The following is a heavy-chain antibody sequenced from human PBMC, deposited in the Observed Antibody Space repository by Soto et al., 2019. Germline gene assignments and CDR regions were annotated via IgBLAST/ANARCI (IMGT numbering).Heavy chain of an antibody. Sequence: QVKLVQSGAEVKKPGSSVKVSCKASGGTFSTYPISWVRQAPGQGLEWMGGINPIFGTPNYAQKLQGRVTITADESTTTAYMQLSSLRSDDTAVYYCARLRASNYEAYQHWGQDTLVTVSS. CDR3: ARLRASNYEAYQH. CDR1: GGTFSTYP. D-gene: IGHD4-4*01. V-gene: IGHV1-69*12. CDR2: INPIFGTP. J-gene: IGHJ1*01.